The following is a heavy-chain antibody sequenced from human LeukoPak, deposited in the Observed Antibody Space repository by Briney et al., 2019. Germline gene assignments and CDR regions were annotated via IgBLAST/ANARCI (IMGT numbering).Heavy chain of an antibody. CDR1: GYTFTSYA. J-gene: IGHJ3*02. D-gene: IGHD3-10*01. CDR2: INAGNGNT. CDR3: AREPGPRITMVRGAAFDI. V-gene: IGHV1-3*01. Sequence: GASVKVSCKASGYTFTSYAMHWVRRAPGQRLEWMGWINAGNGNTKYSQKFQGRVTITRDTSASTAYMELSSLRSEDTAVYYCAREPGPRITMVRGAAFDIWGQGTMVTVSS.